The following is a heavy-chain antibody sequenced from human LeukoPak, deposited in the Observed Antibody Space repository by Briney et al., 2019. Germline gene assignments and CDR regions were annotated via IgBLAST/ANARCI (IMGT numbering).Heavy chain of an antibody. CDR2: NSGSGGTT. V-gene: IGHV3-23*01. CDR1: GFTFTSYA. J-gene: IGHJ4*02. CDR3: AKDPNRYDSSIYYCAY. Sequence: GGSLGLSCAASGFTFTSYAMSWVRQAPGKGLEWVSANSGSGGTTYYADSVKGRFTISRDNSKNTLYLHTNRLRAEDTAVYYCAKDPNRYDSSIYYCAYWGQGTLVTVSS. D-gene: IGHD3-22*01.